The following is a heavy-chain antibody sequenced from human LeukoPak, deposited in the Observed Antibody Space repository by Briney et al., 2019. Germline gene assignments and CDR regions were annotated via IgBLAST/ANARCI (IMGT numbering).Heavy chain of an antibody. J-gene: IGHJ6*03. V-gene: IGHV4-59*01. CDR3: ARGGGMGHYYYYMDV. CDR1: GGSIISYY. D-gene: IGHD5-24*01. CDR2: IYYSGST. Sequence: SETLSLTCTVSGGSIISYYWSWIRQPPGKGLEWIGYIYYSGSTNYNPSLKSRVTISVDTSKNQFSLKLSSATAADTAVYYCARGGGMGHYYYYMDVWGKGTTVTISS.